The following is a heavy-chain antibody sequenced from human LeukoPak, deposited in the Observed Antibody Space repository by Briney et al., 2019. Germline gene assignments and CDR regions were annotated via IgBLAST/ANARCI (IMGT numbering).Heavy chain of an antibody. V-gene: IGHV3-23*01. CDR2: ISGSGGST. J-gene: IGHJ4*02. D-gene: IGHD3-16*02. CDR3: AKDLYDYVWGSYRSNDY. Sequence: GGSLRLSCAASGFTFSSYAMSWVRQAPGKGLAWVSGISGSGGSTYHADSVKGRFTISRDNSRNTLYLQMNSLRAEDTAVYYCAKDLYDYVWGSYRSNDYWGQGTLVTVSS. CDR1: GFTFSSYA.